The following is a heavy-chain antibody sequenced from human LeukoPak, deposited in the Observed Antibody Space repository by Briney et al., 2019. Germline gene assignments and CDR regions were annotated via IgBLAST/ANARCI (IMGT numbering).Heavy chain of an antibody. CDR2: ISYDGSNK. Sequence: GGSLRLSCSASGFTFSSYAMHWIRQAPGKGLEWVAVISYDGSNKYFADSVKGRFTISRDNSKNTLYLQMNGLRAEDTAVYYCAKDGCRITSCHVLVDPWGQGTLVTVSS. J-gene: IGHJ5*02. D-gene: IGHD2-2*01. CDR3: AKDGCRITSCHVLVDP. CDR1: GFTFSSYA. V-gene: IGHV3-30*18.